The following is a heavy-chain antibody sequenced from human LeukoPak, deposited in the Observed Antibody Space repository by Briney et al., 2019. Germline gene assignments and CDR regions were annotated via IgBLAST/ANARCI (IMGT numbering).Heavy chain of an antibody. CDR1: GGSISSYY. CDR2: IYYSGST. V-gene: IGHV4-59*01. J-gene: IGHJ4*02. Sequence: SETLSLTCTVSGGSISSYYWSWIRQPPGKGLEWIGYIYYSGSTNYNPSLKSRVTISVDTSKNQFSLKLSSVTAADTAVYYCASRLGRWGYFDYWGQGILVTVSS. D-gene: IGHD3-16*01. CDR3: ASRLGRWGYFDY.